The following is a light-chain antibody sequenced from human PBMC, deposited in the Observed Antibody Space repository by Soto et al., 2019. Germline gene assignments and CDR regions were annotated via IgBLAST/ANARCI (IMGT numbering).Light chain of an antibody. CDR1: SSNIGAGYD. J-gene: IGLJ2*01. CDR3: QYYDSSLSAVV. Sequence: QPVLTQPPSVSGAPGQRVTISCTGSSSNIGAGYDVHWYQQLPGTAPKLLIYGNSNRPSGVPDRFSGSKSGTSASLAITGLQAEDEADYYCQYYDSSLSAVVFGGGTKLTVL. V-gene: IGLV1-40*01. CDR2: GNS.